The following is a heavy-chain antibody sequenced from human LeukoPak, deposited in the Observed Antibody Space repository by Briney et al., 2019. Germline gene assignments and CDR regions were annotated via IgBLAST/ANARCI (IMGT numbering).Heavy chain of an antibody. V-gene: IGHV4-31*03. D-gene: IGHD5-18*01. CDR2: IYYSGST. Sequence: SETLSLTCTVSGGSISSGGYYWSWIRQHPGKGLEWIGYIYYSGSTYYNPSLKSRVTISVDTSKNQFSLKLSSVTAADTAVYYCARDTGTAMGKLDYWGQGTLVTVSS. CDR1: GGSISSGGYY. CDR3: ARDTGTAMGKLDY. J-gene: IGHJ4*02.